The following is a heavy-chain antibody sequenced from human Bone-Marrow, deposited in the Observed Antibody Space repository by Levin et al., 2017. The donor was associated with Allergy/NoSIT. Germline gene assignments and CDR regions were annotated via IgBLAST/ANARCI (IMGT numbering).Heavy chain of an antibody. J-gene: IGHJ6*02. D-gene: IGHD2-2*01. CDR1: GYTFTSYD. CDR2: MNPNSGNT. CDR3: ARARWADIVVVPAAMQSYYYYGMDV. Sequence: ASVKVSCKASGYTFTSYDINWVRQATGQGLEWMGWMNPNSGNTGYAQKFQGRVTMTRNTSISTAYMELSSLRSEDTAVYYCARARWADIVVVPAAMQSYYYYGMDVWGQGTTVTVSS. V-gene: IGHV1-8*01.